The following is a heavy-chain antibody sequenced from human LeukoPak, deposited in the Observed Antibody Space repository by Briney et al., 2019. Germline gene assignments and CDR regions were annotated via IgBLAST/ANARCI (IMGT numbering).Heavy chain of an antibody. Sequence: GGSLTLSCAASGFTFSSYSMIWVRQAPGMGLVGVANIMQGGSEKYYVDSVKGRFTISRDNAKNSLYLQMNSLRAEDTAVYYCARDHIVVVPAAINWFDLWGQGTLVTVSS. CDR1: GFTFSSYS. V-gene: IGHV3-7*01. D-gene: IGHD2-2*01. CDR2: IMQGGSEK. J-gene: IGHJ5*02. CDR3: ARDHIVVVPAAINWFDL.